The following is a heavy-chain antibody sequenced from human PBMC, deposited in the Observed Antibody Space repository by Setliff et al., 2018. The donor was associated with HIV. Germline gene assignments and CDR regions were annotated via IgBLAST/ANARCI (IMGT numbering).Heavy chain of an antibody. V-gene: IGHV3-30-3*01. CDR2: ISYDGSNK. J-gene: IGHJ4*02. D-gene: IGHD6-13*01. CDR1: GFTFTIYA. CDR3: AGAQQQLVSTNPPYYFDY. Sequence: GGSLRLSCGVSGFTFTIYAMHWVRQAPGKGLEWVALISYDGSNKYYADSVKGRFTISRDNAKNSLYLQMNSLRAEDTAVYYCAGAQQQLVSTNPPYYFDYWGQGTLVTVSS.